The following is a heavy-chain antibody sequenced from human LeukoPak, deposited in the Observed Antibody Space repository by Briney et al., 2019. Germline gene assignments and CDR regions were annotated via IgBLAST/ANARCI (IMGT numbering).Heavy chain of an antibody. CDR1: GGSIGNYY. CDR2: IYYTEST. Sequence: SETLSLTCTVSGGSIGNYYWSWIRQPPGKGLEWIAYIYYTESTHYNPSLKSRVTMLVDTSKNQFSLKLRSVTAADTAVYYCARHFRPGQSSAYFEMWGQGTMVTVSS. J-gene: IGHJ3*02. D-gene: IGHD6-19*01. CDR3: ARHFRPGQSSAYFEM. V-gene: IGHV4-59*08.